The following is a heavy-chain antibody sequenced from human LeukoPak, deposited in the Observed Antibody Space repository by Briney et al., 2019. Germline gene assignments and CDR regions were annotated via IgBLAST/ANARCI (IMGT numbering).Heavy chain of an antibody. Sequence: ASVKVSCKASGYTFTGYYLHWVRQAPGQGLEWMGGIIPIFGTANYAQKFQGRVTITADKSTSTAYMELSSLRSEDTAVYYCARCPSFDSTNFDYWGQGTLVTVSS. D-gene: IGHD2-2*01. CDR1: GYTFTGYY. J-gene: IGHJ4*02. CDR3: ARCPSFDSTNFDY. V-gene: IGHV1-69*06. CDR2: IIPIFGTA.